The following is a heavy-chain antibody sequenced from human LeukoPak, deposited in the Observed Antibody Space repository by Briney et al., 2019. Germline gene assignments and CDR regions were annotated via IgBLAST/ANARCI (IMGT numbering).Heavy chain of an antibody. Sequence: SETLSLSCTVSGGSISSYYWSWIRQPPGKGLEWIGEINHSGSTNYNPSLKSRVTISVDTSKNQFTLKLSSVTAADTAVYYCARGWYSGSHWGQGTLVTVSS. J-gene: IGHJ4*02. CDR3: ARGWYSGSH. V-gene: IGHV4-34*01. CDR1: GGSISSYY. CDR2: INHSGST. D-gene: IGHD1-26*01.